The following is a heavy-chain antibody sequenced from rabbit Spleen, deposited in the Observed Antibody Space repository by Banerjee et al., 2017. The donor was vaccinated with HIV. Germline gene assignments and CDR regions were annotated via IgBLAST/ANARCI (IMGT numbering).Heavy chain of an antibody. CDR2: INTATGKA. CDR1: GFSFSDRDV. D-gene: IGHD1-1*01. J-gene: IGHJ4*01. Sequence: EQLVESGGGLVQPAGSLTLTCKASGFSFSDRDVICWVRQAPGKGLEWIACINTATGKAVYAAWAKGRFTISKTSSTTVTLQMTSLTAADTATYFCARYLSVVIGWNFNLWGPGPLVTVS. CDR3: ARYLSVVIGWNFNL. V-gene: IGHV1S45*01.